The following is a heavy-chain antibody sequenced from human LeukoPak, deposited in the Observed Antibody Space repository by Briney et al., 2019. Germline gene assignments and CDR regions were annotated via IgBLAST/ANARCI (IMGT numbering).Heavy chain of an antibody. CDR1: GGTFSSYA. Sequence: VASVKVSCKASGGTFSSYAISWVRQAPGQGLEWMGGIIPTFGTANYAQKFQDRVTITADKSTSTAYMELSSLRSEDTAVYCCAREAGMDGYILFDYWGQGTLVTVSS. D-gene: IGHD5-24*01. CDR2: IIPTFGTA. CDR3: AREAGMDGYILFDY. J-gene: IGHJ4*02. V-gene: IGHV1-69*06.